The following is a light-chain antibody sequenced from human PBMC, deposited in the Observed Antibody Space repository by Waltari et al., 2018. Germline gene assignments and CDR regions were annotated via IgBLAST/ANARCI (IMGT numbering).Light chain of an antibody. CDR1: NIGTRS. CDR2: YVN. Sequence: SYVLTQPPSLSVAPGKTARITCGGNNIGTRSVHWCQQQAGPAPVVVISYVNDRPSGIPERFSACNSGNMATLTIGRVEAGDEADYYCQVWDNYSDHWVFGGGTKLTVL. CDR3: QVWDNYSDHWV. J-gene: IGLJ3*02. V-gene: IGLV3-21*04.